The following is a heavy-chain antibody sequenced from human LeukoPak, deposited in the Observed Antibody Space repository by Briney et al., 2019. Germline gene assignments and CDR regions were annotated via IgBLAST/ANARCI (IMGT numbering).Heavy chain of an antibody. Sequence: PSETLSLTCTVSGGSISSYYWSWIRQPPGKGLEWIGYIYYSGSTKYNPSLKSRLTISVDTSKNQFSLKLSSVTAADTAAYYCARDYGGKFDSWGQGTLVTVSS. V-gene: IGHV4-59*01. J-gene: IGHJ4*02. CDR3: ARDYGGKFDS. D-gene: IGHD4-23*01. CDR2: IYYSGST. CDR1: GGSISSYY.